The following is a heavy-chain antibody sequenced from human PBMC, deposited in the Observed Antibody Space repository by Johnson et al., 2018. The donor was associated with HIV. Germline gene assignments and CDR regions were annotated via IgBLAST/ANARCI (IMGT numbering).Heavy chain of an antibody. CDR3: TTDLGYYDSSGDAFDI. J-gene: IGHJ3*02. V-gene: IGHV3-13*01. CDR2: IGTAGDT. Sequence: EQLVESGGGVVRPGGSLRLSCAASGFTVSSNYMSWVRQAPGMGLQWVAGIGTAGDTYYPGSVKGRFTISRENAKNSLYLQMNSLKTEDTAVYYCTTDLGYYDSSGDAFDIWGQGTMVTVSS. D-gene: IGHD3-22*01. CDR1: GFTVSSNY.